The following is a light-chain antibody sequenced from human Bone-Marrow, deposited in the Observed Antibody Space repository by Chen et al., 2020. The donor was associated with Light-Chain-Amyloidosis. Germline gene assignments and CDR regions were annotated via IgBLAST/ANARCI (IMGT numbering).Light chain of an antibody. V-gene: IGLV3-25*03. J-gene: IGLJ2*01. CDR1: DLPTKY. CDR2: RDT. CDR3: QSADSSGTYEVI. Sequence: SYELTQPPSVSVSPGQTARITCSGDDLPTKYAYWYQQKPGQAPVLVTRRDTERPSGISGRFSGSSSGTTATLTISGVQAEDEADYHCQSADSSGTYEVIFGGGTKLTVL.